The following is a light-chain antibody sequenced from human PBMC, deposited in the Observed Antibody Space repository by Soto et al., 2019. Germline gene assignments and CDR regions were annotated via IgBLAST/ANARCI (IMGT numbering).Light chain of an antibody. V-gene: IGKV2-28*01. CDR3: MQALQTPIT. CDR2: LGS. J-gene: IGKJ5*01. Sequence: DIVMTQYPISLPVTPGEPASISCRSSQSLLHSNGYNYFDWYVQKPGQSPQLLIYLGSNRSSGVPDRFSGSGSGTDFTLKISRVEAEDVGLYYCMQALQTPITFAQGTRLEIK. CDR1: QSLLHSNGYNY.